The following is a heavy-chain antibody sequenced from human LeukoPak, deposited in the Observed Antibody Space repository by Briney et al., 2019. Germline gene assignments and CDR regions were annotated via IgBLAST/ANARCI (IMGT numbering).Heavy chain of an antibody. CDR3: ATGIGREGTFRGQLDY. J-gene: IGHJ4*02. Sequence: ASVKVSCKASGYTLTGYYMHWVRQAPGQGLEWMGGFDPEDGETIYAQKFQGRVTMTEDTSTDTAYMELSSLRSEDTAVYYCATGIGREGTFRGQLDYWGQGTLVTVSS. CDR1: GYTLTGYY. V-gene: IGHV1-24*01. CDR2: FDPEDGET. D-gene: IGHD3-16*01.